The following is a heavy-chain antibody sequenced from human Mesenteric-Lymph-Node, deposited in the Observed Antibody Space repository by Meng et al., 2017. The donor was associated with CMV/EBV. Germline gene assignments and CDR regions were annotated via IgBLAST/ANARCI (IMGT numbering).Heavy chain of an antibody. CDR3: ARCGSYDLCAFDY. CDR1: GYTFTGYY. D-gene: IGHD1-26*01. Sequence: ASVKVSCKASGYTFTGYYMHWVRQAPGQGLEWMGWINPNSGGTNYAQKFQGRVTMTRDTSISTAYMDLSRLRPDDTAVYYCARCGSYDLCAFDYWGQGALVTVSS. J-gene: IGHJ4*02. CDR2: INPNSGGT. V-gene: IGHV1-2*02.